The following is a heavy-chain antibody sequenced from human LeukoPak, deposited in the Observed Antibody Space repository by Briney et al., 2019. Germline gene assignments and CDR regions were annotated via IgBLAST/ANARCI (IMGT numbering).Heavy chain of an antibody. J-gene: IGHJ4*02. CDR3: ARDKHYYDSSGYYGYYFDY. V-gene: IGHV3-48*01. D-gene: IGHD3-22*01. CDR1: GFSFSHYS. Sequence: GGSLRLSCAASGFSFSHYSMTWARQASGKGLEWISYIGVGGRPTNYADSVKARFTISRDDAQNSLYLQMNSLRAEDTAVYYCARDKHYYDSSGYYGYYFDYWGQGTLVTVSS. CDR2: IGVGGRPT.